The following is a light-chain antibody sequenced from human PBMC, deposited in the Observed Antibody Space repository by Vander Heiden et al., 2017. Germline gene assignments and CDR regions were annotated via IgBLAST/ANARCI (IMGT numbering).Light chain of an antibody. CDR3: QSYDSSLSGFVV. CDR1: SPNIGAGYD. Sequence: QSVLTQPPPVSGAPGQRVTIPRTGSSPNIGAGYDVHWYQQLPGTAPKLLIYGNSNRPSGVPDRFSGSKSGTSASLAITGLQAEDEADYYCQSYDSSLSGFVVFGGGTKLTVL. CDR2: GNS. V-gene: IGLV1-40*01. J-gene: IGLJ2*01.